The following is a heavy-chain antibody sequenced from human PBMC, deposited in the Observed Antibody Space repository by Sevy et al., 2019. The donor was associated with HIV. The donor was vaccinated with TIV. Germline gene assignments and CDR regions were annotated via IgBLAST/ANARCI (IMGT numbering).Heavy chain of an antibody. V-gene: IGHV4-38-2*01. D-gene: IGHD3-10*01. CDR1: GYSISSTDY. CDR3: ARTVRGDFDGRATAFDI. J-gene: IGHJ3*02. Sequence: SETLSLTCAVSGYSISSTDYWGWIRQPPGKGLEWIGNIYHTGNTYYNPSLKSRVTMSIDTSTNCFSLRLSAVTAADTAVYYCARTVRGDFDGRATAFDIWGQGTMVTVSS. CDR2: IYHTGNT.